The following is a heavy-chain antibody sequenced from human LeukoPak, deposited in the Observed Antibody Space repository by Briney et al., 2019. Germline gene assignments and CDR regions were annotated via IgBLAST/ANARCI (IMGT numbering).Heavy chain of an antibody. CDR2: ISGSGGST. Sequence: PGGSLRLSCAASGFTFSNYGMNWVRQAPGKGLEWVSVISGSGGSTYYADSVKGRFTISRDNSKNTLFLQMNSLRAEDTAVYYCARDLGYSSGPNYWGQGTRVTVSS. J-gene: IGHJ4*02. V-gene: IGHV3-23*01. D-gene: IGHD6-19*01. CDR1: GFTFSNYG. CDR3: ARDLGYSSGPNY.